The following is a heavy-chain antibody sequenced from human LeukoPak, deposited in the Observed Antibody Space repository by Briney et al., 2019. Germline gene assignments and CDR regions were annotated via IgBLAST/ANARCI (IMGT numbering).Heavy chain of an antibody. CDR3: AREFNIAVAGIYTGFDI. J-gene: IGHJ3*02. V-gene: IGHV3-7*03. D-gene: IGHD6-19*01. Sequence: GGSLRLSYAASKFTFTNYWMSWVRQAPGKGLEWVANIKEDGSEKRYVGSVKGRFTISRDNAKNSLYLQMNSLRADDTAVYYCAREFNIAVAGIYTGFDIWGQGTMVTVSS. CDR1: KFTFTNYW. CDR2: IKEDGSEK.